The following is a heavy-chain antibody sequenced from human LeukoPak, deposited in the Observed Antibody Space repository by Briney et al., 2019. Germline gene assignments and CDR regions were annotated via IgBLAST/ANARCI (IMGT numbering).Heavy chain of an antibody. D-gene: IGHD3-10*01. V-gene: IGHV3-11*04. CDR2: ISSSGSNI. Sequence: GGSLRLSCAASGFIFSDYYMSWIRQAPGKGLEWVSYISSSGSNIYYADSVKGRFTISRDNSKNTLYLQMNSLRAEDTAVYYCARGVYYGSGSYYYFDYWGQGTLVTVSS. CDR1: GFIFSDYY. J-gene: IGHJ4*02. CDR3: ARGVYYGSGSYYYFDY.